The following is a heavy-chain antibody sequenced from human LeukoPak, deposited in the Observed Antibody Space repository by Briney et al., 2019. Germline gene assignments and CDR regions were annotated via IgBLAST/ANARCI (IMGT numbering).Heavy chain of an antibody. V-gene: IGHV7-4-1*02. CDR2: INTITENP. CDR3: ARDAPRWEVRSSNFDY. J-gene: IGHJ4*02. D-gene: IGHD1-26*01. CDR1: GYTFTTYA. Sequence: ATAKVSCKASGYTFTTYAMNWGREAPGQGLGWMGWINTITENPTYAQGFTGRFVFPLETSVSTAYLHFSSLKAEDTAVYYCARDAPRWEVRSSNFDYWGQGTLVTVSS.